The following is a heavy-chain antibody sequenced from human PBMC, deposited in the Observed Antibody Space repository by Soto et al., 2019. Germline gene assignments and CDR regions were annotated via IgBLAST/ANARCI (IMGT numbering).Heavy chain of an antibody. CDR3: ARDGGSTPVVYFQH. V-gene: IGHV4-31*03. Sequence: QVQLQESGPGLVRPSQTLSLTCTVSGGSIRSGGYYWTWIRHHPGKGLEWIGYIYNTGRTYYNPSLQRRVTISVDTSENPVSLSLTSVTAADTAVYYCARDGGSTPVVYFQHWGQGTQVSVSS. CDR1: GGSIRSGGYY. CDR2: IYNTGRT. J-gene: IGHJ1*01. D-gene: IGHD2-21*01.